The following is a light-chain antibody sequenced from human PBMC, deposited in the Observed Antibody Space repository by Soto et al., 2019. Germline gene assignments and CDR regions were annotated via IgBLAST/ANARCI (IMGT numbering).Light chain of an antibody. CDR1: QRISSW. CDR3: LQYDSFPYS. CDR2: KAS. V-gene: IGKV1-5*03. Sequence: DIQMTQSPSTLSASVGDRVTITCRASQRISSWLAWYQQKPGKAPKHLIYKASSLESGVPSRFSGSGSGTEVTLSITILQADDFATYFWLQYDSFPYSFRPDAEVDIK. J-gene: IGKJ3*01.